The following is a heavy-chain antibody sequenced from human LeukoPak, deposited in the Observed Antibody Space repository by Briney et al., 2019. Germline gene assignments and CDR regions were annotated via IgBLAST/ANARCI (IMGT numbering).Heavy chain of an antibody. Sequence: SETLSLTCTVSGGSFSSSSYYWGWIRQPPGKGLEWIGSIYYSGSTYYNPSLKSRVTISVDTSKNQFSLKLSSVTAADTAVYYCARDLSSGPPRYNWFNPWGQGTLVTVSS. CDR1: GGSFSSSSYY. D-gene: IGHD6-19*01. J-gene: IGHJ5*02. V-gene: IGHV4-39*07. CDR2: IYYSGST. CDR3: ARDLSSGPPRYNWFNP.